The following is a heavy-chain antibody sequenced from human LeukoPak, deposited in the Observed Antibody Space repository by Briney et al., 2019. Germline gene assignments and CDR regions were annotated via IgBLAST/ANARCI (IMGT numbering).Heavy chain of an antibody. CDR2: INHSGST. D-gene: IGHD6-19*01. V-gene: IGHV4-34*01. Sequence: SETLSLTCAVYGGSFSGYYWSWIRQPPGKGLEWIGEINHSGSTNYNPSLMSRVTIFVDTSKNQFSLKLSSVTAADTAIYYCARDTKQWLLLTTLFDYWGQGTLVTVSS. CDR3: ARDTKQWLLLTTLFDY. J-gene: IGHJ4*02. CDR1: GGSFSGYY.